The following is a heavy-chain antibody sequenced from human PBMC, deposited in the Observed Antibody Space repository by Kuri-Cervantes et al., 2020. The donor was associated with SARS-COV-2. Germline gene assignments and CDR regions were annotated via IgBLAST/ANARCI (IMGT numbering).Heavy chain of an antibody. J-gene: IGHJ6*02. V-gene: IGHV3-30*18. Sequence: GGSLRLSCAASGFTFSSYGMHWVRQAPGKGLEWVAVISYDGSNKYYADSVKGRFTISRDNSKNTLYLQMNSLRAEDTAVYYCAKEEKVLRFLVWLGGMDVWGQGTTVTVSS. CDR1: GFTFSSYG. D-gene: IGHD3-3*01. CDR2: ISYDGSNK. CDR3: AKEEKVLRFLVWLGGMDV.